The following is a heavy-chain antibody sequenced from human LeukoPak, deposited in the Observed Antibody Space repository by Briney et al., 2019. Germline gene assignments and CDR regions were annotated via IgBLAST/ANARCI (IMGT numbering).Heavy chain of an antibody. V-gene: IGHV3-53*01. CDR3: ARSPDTVSHHFDY. D-gene: IGHD4-17*01. J-gene: IGHJ4*02. CDR1: GFTFSSYS. Sequence: QPGGSLRLSCAASGFTFSSYSMNWVRQAPGKGLEWVSVIYSGGSTYYADSVKGRFTISRDNSKNTLYLQMNSLRAEDTAVYYCARSPDTVSHHFDYWGQGTLVTVPS. CDR2: IYSGGST.